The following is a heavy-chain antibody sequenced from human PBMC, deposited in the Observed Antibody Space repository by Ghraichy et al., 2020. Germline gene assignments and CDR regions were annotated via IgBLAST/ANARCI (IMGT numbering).Heavy chain of an antibody. CDR3: ARHPAAPGIAAAGTYYYYYGMDV. CDR2: ISSSSSYI. D-gene: IGHD6-13*01. J-gene: IGHJ6*02. CDR1: GFTFSSYS. V-gene: IGHV3-21*01. Sequence: GGSLRLSCAASGFTFSSYSMNWVRQAPGKGLEWVSSISSSSSYIYYADSVKGRFTISRDNAKNSLYLQMNSLRAEDTAVYYCARHPAAPGIAAAGTYYYYYGMDVWGQGTTVTVSS.